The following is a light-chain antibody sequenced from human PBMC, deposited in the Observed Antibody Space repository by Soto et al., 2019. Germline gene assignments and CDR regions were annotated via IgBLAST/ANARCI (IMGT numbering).Light chain of an antibody. CDR1: SSDVGGYNY. V-gene: IGLV2-14*01. CDR2: DVS. Sequence: QSVLTQPASVSGSPGQSNTISCTGTSSDVGGYNYVSWYQQHPGTAPKLMIYDVSNRPSGVSNRFSGSKSDNTASLTISGLQAEDEADYDCSSYRSRSTLDVFGTGTKVTV. CDR3: SSYRSRSTLDV. J-gene: IGLJ1*01.